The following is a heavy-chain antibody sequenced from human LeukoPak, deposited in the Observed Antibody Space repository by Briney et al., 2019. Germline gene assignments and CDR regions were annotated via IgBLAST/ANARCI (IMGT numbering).Heavy chain of an antibody. CDR3: AREMRSPRGGFDY. CDR2: MYYSGST. D-gene: IGHD3-10*01. CDR1: SGSISSTSYY. J-gene: IGHJ4*02. Sequence: PSETLSLTCTVSSGSISSTSYYWGWIRQPPGMGLEGIGSMYYSGSTYYNPSLKSRVPISVDTSKSQFSLKLSSVTAADTAVYYCAREMRSPRGGFDYWDQGTLVTVSS. V-gene: IGHV4-39*07.